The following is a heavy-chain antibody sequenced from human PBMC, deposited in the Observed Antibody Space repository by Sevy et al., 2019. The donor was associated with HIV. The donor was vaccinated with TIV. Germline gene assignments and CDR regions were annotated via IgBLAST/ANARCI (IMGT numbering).Heavy chain of an antibody. J-gene: IGHJ5*02. CDR3: ARGYCGGGSCTAFDR. Sequence: GGSLRLSCAASGFSISNNYTAWVRQAPGKGLEWVSVMYSGGSPYYADSVKGRFALSRDMSKNTVYLQMNSLRAEDTAVYYCARGYCGGGSCTAFDRWGQGTLVTVS. D-gene: IGHD2-15*01. V-gene: IGHV3-53*01. CDR1: GFSISNNY. CDR2: MYSGGSP.